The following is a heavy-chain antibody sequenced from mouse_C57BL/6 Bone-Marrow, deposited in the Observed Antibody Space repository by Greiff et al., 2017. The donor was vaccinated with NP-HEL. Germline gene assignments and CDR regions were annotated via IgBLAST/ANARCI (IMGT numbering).Heavy chain of an antibody. CDR3: AKWGY. Sequence: QVQLQQPGAELVKPGASVKLSCTASGYTFTSYWMHWVKQRPGQGLEWIGMIHPNSGSTNYNEKFKSKTTLTVDNTSSTAYLQLSSLTAKDAAVYYCAKWGYWGQGTTLTVSS. CDR1: GYTFTSYW. V-gene: IGHV1-64*01. CDR2: IHPNSGST. J-gene: IGHJ2*01.